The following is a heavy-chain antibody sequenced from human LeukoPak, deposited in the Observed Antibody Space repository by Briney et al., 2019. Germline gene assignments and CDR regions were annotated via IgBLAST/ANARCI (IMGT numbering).Heavy chain of an antibody. Sequence: GASVKVSCKASGYTFTSNYIHWVRQAPGQGLEWMGMIYPRDGSTSYAQKFQGRVTVTRDTSTSTVHMELSGPRSEDTAVYYCARDQEGFDYWAREPWSPSPQ. V-gene: IGHV1-46*01. J-gene: IGHJ4*02. CDR1: GYTFTSNY. CDR2: IYPRDGST. CDR3: ARDQEGFDY.